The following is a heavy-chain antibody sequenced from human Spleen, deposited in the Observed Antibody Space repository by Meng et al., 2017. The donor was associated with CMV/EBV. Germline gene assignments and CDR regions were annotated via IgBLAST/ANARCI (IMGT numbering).Heavy chain of an antibody. Sequence: ETLSLTCAASGFTFSSYWMSWVRQAPGKGLEWVANIKQDGSEKYYVDSVKGRFTISRDNAKNSLYLQMNSPRAEDTAVYYCARENYLAIAARDYWGQGTLVTVSS. CDR1: GFTFSSYW. D-gene: IGHD6-6*01. V-gene: IGHV3-7*01. CDR2: IKQDGSEK. CDR3: ARENYLAIAARDY. J-gene: IGHJ4*02.